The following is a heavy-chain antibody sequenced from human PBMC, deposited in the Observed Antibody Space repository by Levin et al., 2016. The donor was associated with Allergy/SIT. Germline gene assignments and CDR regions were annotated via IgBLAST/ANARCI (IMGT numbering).Heavy chain of an antibody. Sequence: GGSLRLSCAASGFSFSNYWMSWVRQAPGKGLEWVANIKQDGSEKYYADSVRGRFTISRDNAKNSLYLQMNSLRAEDTAVYYCAREGLESSSWTKDDAFDIWGQGTMVTVSS. V-gene: IGHV3-7*01. D-gene: IGHD6-13*01. CDR1: GFSFSNYW. CDR3: AREGLESSSWTKDDAFDI. CDR2: IKQDGSEK. J-gene: IGHJ3*02.